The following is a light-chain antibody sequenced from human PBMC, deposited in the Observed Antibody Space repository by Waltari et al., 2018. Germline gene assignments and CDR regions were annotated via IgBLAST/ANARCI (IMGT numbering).Light chain of an antibody. J-gene: IGLJ2*01. V-gene: IGLV1-51*01. CDR2: DNN. CDR3: ATWDSSPSGGV. CDR1: SSNIGNNH. Sequence: HSVLTQPPSVSAAPGQDVTIFCSGSSSNIGNNHVSWYQQVPGTAPKLLIFDNNERPSGIPDRFSGSKSGTSATLDITGLQTGDEAHYYCATWDSSPSGGVFGGGTKVTVL.